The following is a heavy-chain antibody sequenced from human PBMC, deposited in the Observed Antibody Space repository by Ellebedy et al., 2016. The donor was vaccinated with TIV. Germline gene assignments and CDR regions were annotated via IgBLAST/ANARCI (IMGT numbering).Heavy chain of an antibody. J-gene: IGHJ6*02. D-gene: IGHD6-6*01. Sequence: MPSETLSLTCTVSGGSISSYYWSWIRQPPGKGLEWIGYIYYSGSTNYNPSLKSRVTISVDTSKNQFALKLNSVTTADTAVYYCARDRRFREVIAARRGDYYYYGMDVWGQGTTVTVSS. CDR3: ARDRRFREVIAARRGDYYYYGMDV. CDR2: IYYSGST. CDR1: GGSISSYY. V-gene: IGHV4-59*01.